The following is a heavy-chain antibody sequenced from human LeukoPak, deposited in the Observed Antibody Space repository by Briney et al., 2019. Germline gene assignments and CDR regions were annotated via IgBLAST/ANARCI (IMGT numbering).Heavy chain of an antibody. V-gene: IGHV3-48*03. CDR2: ISSSGSTI. Sequence: GGSLRLSCAASGFTFSSYEMNWVRQAPGKGLGWVSYISSSGSTIYYADSVKGRFTISRDNAKNSPYLQMNSLRAEDTAVYYCARSYGDYVLFDYWGQGTLVTVSS. CDR3: ARSYGDYVLFDY. CDR1: GFTFSSYE. D-gene: IGHD4-17*01. J-gene: IGHJ4*02.